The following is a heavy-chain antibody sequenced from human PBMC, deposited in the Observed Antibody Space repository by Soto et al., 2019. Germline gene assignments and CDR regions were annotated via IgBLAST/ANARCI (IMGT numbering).Heavy chain of an antibody. CDR3: ARVPDV. CDR2: IFYSGST. CDR1: GDSITSYY. J-gene: IGHJ6*02. Sequence: SETLSLTCTVSGDSITSYYWSWFRQPPGEGLEWIGYIFYSGSTNYNPSLKSRVTLSADTSKNQISLKLSSVTAADTAVYYCARVPDVWGQGTTVTVSS. V-gene: IGHV4-59*01.